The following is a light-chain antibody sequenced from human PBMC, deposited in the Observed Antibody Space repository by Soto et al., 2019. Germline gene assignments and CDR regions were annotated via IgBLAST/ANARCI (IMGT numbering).Light chain of an antibody. CDR3: QQTYSLPFT. Sequence: DIQMTQSPSSLSASVGDRVTITCRASQSISGYLNWYQQRPGKVPNLLIYAAISLQKGVPSRFSGSGSGTDFTLTISSLQPEDFATYYCQQTYSLPFTFGPGTKVNI. CDR1: QSISGY. J-gene: IGKJ3*01. CDR2: AAI. V-gene: IGKV1-39*01.